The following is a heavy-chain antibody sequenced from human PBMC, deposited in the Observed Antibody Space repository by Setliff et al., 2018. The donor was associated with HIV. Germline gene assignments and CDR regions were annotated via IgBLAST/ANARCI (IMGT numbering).Heavy chain of an antibody. CDR3: ARVQYHYVNNGDSYYFTH. V-gene: IGHV4-59*11. Sequence: SETLSLTCLVSGDSMIPHYWSWIRQPPGRGLEWIGYISNYGSPSYSPSLESRVTISVDKSKNQFSLRLNSVTAADTAVYYCARVQYHYVNNGDSYYFTHWGHGTLVTVSS. CDR1: GDSMIPHY. D-gene: IGHD3-10*02. CDR2: ISNYGSP. J-gene: IGHJ4*01.